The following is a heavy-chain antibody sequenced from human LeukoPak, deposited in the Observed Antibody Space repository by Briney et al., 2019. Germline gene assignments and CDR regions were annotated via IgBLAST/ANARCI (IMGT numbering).Heavy chain of an antibody. Sequence: GESLKISCKGSGYSFTSYWIGWVRQMPGKGLEWMGIIYPGDSDTRYSPSFQGQVTISADKSISTAYLQWSSLKASDTAMYYCARTTVTPGIAVAGTGPRGMDVWGQGTTVTVSS. CDR3: ARTTVTPGIAVAGTGPRGMDV. CDR2: IYPGDSDT. CDR1: GYSFTSYW. J-gene: IGHJ6*02. V-gene: IGHV5-51*01. D-gene: IGHD6-19*01.